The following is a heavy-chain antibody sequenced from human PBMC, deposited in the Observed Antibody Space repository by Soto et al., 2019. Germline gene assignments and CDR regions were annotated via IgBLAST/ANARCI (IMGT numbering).Heavy chain of an antibody. Sequence: GRSLRLSCAASGFTFSSYAMHWVRQAPGKGLEWVAVISYDGSNKYYADSVKGRFTISRDNSKNTLYLQMNSLRAEDTAVYYCARDFTIKLRYFDYWGQGTLVTVSS. CDR3: ARDFTIKLRYFDY. J-gene: IGHJ4*02. CDR1: GFTFSSYA. CDR2: ISYDGSNK. V-gene: IGHV3-30*04. D-gene: IGHD3-9*01.